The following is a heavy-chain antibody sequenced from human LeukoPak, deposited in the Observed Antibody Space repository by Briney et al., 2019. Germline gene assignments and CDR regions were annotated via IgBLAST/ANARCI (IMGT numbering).Heavy chain of an antibody. V-gene: IGHV3-7*01. CDR1: GFTFSTYW. Sequence: GGSLRLSCEGSGFTFSTYWMDWVRQSPGKRLEWVASIHPDGSQKDYGESVKGRFSISRDNAKKSLYLQMNSLRAEDTATYYCVTDRGYSSFDYWGQGTLVTVSS. J-gene: IGHJ4*02. D-gene: IGHD3-22*01. CDR2: IHPDGSQK. CDR3: VTDRGYSSFDY.